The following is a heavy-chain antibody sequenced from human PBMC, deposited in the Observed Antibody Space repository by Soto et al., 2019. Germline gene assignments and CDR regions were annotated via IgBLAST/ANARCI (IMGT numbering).Heavy chain of an antibody. J-gene: IGHJ4*02. Sequence: EVQLVESGGGLVQPGRSLRLSCAASGFTFGDYAMQWVRQAPGKGLEWVSAISGSGGSTYYADSVKGRFTISRDNSKNTLYLQMNSLRAEDTAVYYCACRSSWFGQTFDYWGQGTLVTVSS. CDR3: ACRSSWFGQTFDY. V-gene: IGHV3-23*04. CDR1: GFTFGDYA. D-gene: IGHD6-13*01. CDR2: ISGSGGST.